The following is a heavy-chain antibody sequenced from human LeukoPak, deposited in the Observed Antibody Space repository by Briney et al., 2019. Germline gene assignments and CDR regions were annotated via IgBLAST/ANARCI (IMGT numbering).Heavy chain of an antibody. CDR2: INPSGGST. D-gene: IGHD3-22*01. Sequence: ASVKVSCKASGYTFTSYYMHWVRQAPGQGLEWMGIINPSGGSTSCAQKFQGRVTMTRDTSTSTVYMELSSLRSEDTAVYYCARGTTYYYDSSGYYLGTPVGYWGQGTLVTVSP. J-gene: IGHJ4*02. V-gene: IGHV1-46*01. CDR3: ARGTTYYYDSSGYYLGTPVGY. CDR1: GYTFTSYY.